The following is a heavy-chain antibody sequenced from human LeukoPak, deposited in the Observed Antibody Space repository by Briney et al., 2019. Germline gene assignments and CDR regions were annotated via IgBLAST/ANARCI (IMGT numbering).Heavy chain of an antibody. Sequence: PSETLSLTCTVSGGSISTTGDYWGWIRQTPGKGLEWIGSLYYRGTTYYNPSLKSRVTISVDTSKKNLSLSLTSVTAADTAVYFRARSRAYYDPFDLWGQGTLVAVSS. CDR1: GGSISTTGDY. CDR3: ARSRAYYDPFDL. CDR2: LYYRGTT. J-gene: IGHJ4*02. D-gene: IGHD4/OR15-4a*01. V-gene: IGHV4-39*02.